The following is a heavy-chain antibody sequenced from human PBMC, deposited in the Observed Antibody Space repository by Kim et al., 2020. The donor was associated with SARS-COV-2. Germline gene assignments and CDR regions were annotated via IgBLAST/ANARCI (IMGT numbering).Heavy chain of an antibody. Sequence: GGSLRLSCAASGFPFSTYGMHWVRQAPGKGLEWVAVISYDGSNKYYADSVKGRFTISRDNSENTLYLQMNSLRAEDTAVYYCAKAVLRGVNYYYYGMDVWGQGTTVTVSS. CDR3: AKAVLRGVNYYYYGMDV. J-gene: IGHJ6*02. D-gene: IGHD3-10*01. V-gene: IGHV3-30*18. CDR2: ISYDGSNK. CDR1: GFPFSTYG.